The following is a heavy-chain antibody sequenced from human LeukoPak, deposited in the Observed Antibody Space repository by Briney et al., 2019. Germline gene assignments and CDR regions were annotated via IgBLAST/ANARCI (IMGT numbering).Heavy chain of an antibody. CDR3: AKGSYYDSSGSFYFDY. CDR2: ISGSAGST. D-gene: IGHD3-22*01. Sequence: GGSLRLSCAASGFSFSSYAMSWVRQAPGKGLEWVSAISGSAGSTNYADSVKGRFTISRDNSKNTLYVQVNSLGTEDTAAYYCAKGSYYDSSGSFYFDYWGQGTLVTVSS. CDR1: GFSFSSYA. V-gene: IGHV3-23*01. J-gene: IGHJ4*02.